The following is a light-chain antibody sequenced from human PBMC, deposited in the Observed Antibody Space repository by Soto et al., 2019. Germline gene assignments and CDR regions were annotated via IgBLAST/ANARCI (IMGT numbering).Light chain of an antibody. V-gene: IGKV1-6*01. CDR2: AAS. Sequence: AIQMTQSPSSLSASVGDTVTITCRAGQGIKNDLAWYQQKLGEAPKLLIYAASTLQSGVPSRFSGSRSGTEFTLTISSLQPEDFATYYSLQDNNYPLTFGQGTKLEIK. CDR3: LQDNNYPLT. CDR1: QGIKND. J-gene: IGKJ2*01.